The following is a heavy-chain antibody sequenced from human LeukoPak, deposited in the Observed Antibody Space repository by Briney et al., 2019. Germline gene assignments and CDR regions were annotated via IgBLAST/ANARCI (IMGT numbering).Heavy chain of an antibody. CDR1: GFTFSSYA. V-gene: IGHV3-23*01. J-gene: IGHJ4*02. D-gene: IGHD5-24*01. CDR3: AKGYSNHY. Sequence: AGSLTLSCAASGFTFSSYAMSWVRQAPGKGLEWVSAISGSGSSTYYADSVKGRCTISGDNSKNTLYLQMNSLRAEDTAVYYCAKGYSNHYWGQGTLVTVSS. CDR2: ISGSGSST.